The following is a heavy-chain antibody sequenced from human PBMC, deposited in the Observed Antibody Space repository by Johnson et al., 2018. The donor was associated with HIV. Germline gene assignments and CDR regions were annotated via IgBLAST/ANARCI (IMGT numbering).Heavy chain of an antibody. V-gene: IGHV3-20*04. CDR2: INWNGGST. Sequence: VQLVESGGGVVQPGRSLRLSCTASGFTFSNFAMCWVRQAPGQGLEWVSGINWNGGSTGYADSVMGRFTISRDNAKNSLYLQMNSLRAEDTPLKYCARAIELVMYAIRGRVFDIWGQGAMVPVSS. CDR1: GFTFSNFA. CDR3: ARAIELVMYAIRGRVFDI. D-gene: IGHD2-8*02. J-gene: IGHJ3*02.